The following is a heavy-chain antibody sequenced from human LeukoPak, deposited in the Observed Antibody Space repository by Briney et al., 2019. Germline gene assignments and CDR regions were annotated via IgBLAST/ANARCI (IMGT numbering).Heavy chain of an antibody. Sequence: LGRSLPLSCTASGFTSGDHAISWVRHAPPQGREWVGFIISNTYRATTEFDASVNGRFTMSKDDSASIAYLQMDSLRAEDTGVYYCGRGPIQLWSHNAMDVWGQGTTVTVSS. CDR2: IISNTYRATT. CDR3: GRGPIQLWSHNAMDV. D-gene: IGHD5-18*01. CDR1: GFTSGDHA. J-gene: IGHJ6*02. V-gene: IGHV3-49*04.